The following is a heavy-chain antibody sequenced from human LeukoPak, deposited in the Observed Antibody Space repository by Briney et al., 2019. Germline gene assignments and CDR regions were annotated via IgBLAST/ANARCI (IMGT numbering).Heavy chain of an antibody. V-gene: IGHV1-8*03. CDR2: MNPNSGNT. D-gene: IGHD3-9*01. CDR3: ARVIVRYFDWSDSAFDI. CDR1: GYTFTSYD. J-gene: IGHJ3*02. Sequence: ASVKVSCKASGYTFTSYDINWVRQATGQGLEWMGWMNPNSGNTGYAQKFQGRVTITRNTSISTAYMELSRLRSDDTAVYYCARVIVRYFDWSDSAFDIWGQGTMVTVSS.